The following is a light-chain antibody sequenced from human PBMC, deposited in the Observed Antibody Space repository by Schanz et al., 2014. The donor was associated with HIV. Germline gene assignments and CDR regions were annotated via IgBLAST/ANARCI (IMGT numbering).Light chain of an antibody. J-gene: IGKJ1*01. CDR2: GAS. CDR3: QQYGSSPPWT. V-gene: IGKV3-20*01. CDR1: QSVSSSY. Sequence: EIVLTQSPGTLSLSPGERATLSCRASQSVSSSYLAWYQQKPGQAPRLLIYGASSRATGIPDRFSGSGSGTDFTLTISRVEPEDFAMYYCQQYGSSPPWTFGQGTKVEIK.